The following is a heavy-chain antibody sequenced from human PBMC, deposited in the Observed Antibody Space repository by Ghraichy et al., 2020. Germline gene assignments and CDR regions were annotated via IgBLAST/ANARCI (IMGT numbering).Heavy chain of an antibody. Sequence: ASVKVSCKASGYTFTSFYLHWVRQAPGQGLEWMGIANPSGGTTSYAQKFQGRVTMTRDTSKSTVYMELSSLTSEDTAVYYCAMEGLERPYYYYEMDVWGQGTSVTVSS. CDR3: AMEGLERPYYYYEMDV. J-gene: IGHJ6*02. D-gene: IGHD1-1*01. CDR2: ANPSGGTT. CDR1: GYTFTSFY. V-gene: IGHV1-46*01.